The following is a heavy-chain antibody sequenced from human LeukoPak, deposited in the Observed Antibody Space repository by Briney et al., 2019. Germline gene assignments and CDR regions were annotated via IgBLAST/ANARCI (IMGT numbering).Heavy chain of an antibody. CDR3: AKDRIAYSSSWYSFDY. D-gene: IGHD6-13*01. V-gene: IGHV3-21*01. J-gene: IGHJ4*02. CDR2: ISSSSSYI. Sequence: KAGGSLRLSCAASGFTFSSYSMNWVRQAPGKGLEWVSSISSSSSYIYYADSVKGRFTISRDNSKNTLYLQMNSLRAEDTAVYYCAKDRIAYSSSWYSFDYWGQGTLVTVSS. CDR1: GFTFSSYS.